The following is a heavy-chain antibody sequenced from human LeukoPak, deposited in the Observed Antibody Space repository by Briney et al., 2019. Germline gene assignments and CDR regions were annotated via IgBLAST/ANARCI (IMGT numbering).Heavy chain of an antibody. V-gene: IGHV3-7*01. J-gene: IGHJ5*02. CDR1: GFTFSSYW. CDR3: ARYRDGYKLVRTFDP. D-gene: IGHD5-24*01. Sequence: GGSLRLSCAASGFTFSSYWMSWVRQAPGKGLEWVANIKQDGSVKYYVDSVKGRFTISRDNAKNSLYLQMNSLRAEDTAVYYCARYRDGYKLVRTFDPWGQGTLVTVSS. CDR2: IKQDGSVK.